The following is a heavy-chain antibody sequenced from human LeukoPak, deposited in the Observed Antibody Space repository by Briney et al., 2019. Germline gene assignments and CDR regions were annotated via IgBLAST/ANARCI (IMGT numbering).Heavy chain of an antibody. J-gene: IGHJ3*02. CDR3: ARDSSGYWVDAFDI. V-gene: IGHV3-7*05. CDR2: IKQDGSEK. Sequence: GGSLRLSCAASGFTFSNYEMNWVRQAPGKGLEWVANIKQDGSEKYYVDSVKGRFTISRDNAKNSLYLQMNSLRAEDTAVYYCARDSSGYWVDAFDIWGQGTMVTVSS. D-gene: IGHD3-22*01. CDR1: GFTFSNYE.